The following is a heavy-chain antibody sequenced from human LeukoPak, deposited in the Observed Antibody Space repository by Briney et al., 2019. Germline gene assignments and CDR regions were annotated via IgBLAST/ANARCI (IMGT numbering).Heavy chain of an antibody. Sequence: SETLSLTCTVSGGSISSNYWSWIRQSPGKGLEWIGYISYSGTTNYNPSLKSRVTISVDSSKNQLSLTLSSVTAADTAVYYCASGPYSDSRDAFDIWGQGTMVTVSS. D-gene: IGHD4-11*01. CDR1: GGSISSNY. CDR3: ASGPYSDSRDAFDI. V-gene: IGHV4-59*01. CDR2: ISYSGTT. J-gene: IGHJ3*02.